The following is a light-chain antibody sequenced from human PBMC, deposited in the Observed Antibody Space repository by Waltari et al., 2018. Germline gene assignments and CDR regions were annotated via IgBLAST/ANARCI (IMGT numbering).Light chain of an antibody. Sequence: QLVLTQSPSASASLGASVKLTCTLSSGHSSYAIAWNQQQPEKGPLYLMKLNSDGSHSKGDGIPDRFSCSSSGAERYLTISSLQSEDEADYYCQTWGTGIRVFGGGTKLTVL. J-gene: IGLJ3*02. CDR3: QTWGTGIRV. CDR2: LNSDGSH. V-gene: IGLV4-69*01. CDR1: SGHSSYA.